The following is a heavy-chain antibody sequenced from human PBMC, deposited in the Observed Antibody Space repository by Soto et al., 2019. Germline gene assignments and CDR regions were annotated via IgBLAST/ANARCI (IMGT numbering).Heavy chain of an antibody. CDR1: GYTFTSYG. CDR2: ISAYNGNT. Sequence: QVQLVQSGAEVKKPGASVKVSCKASGYTFTSYGISWVRQAPGQGLEWMGWISAYNGNTNYAQKLQGRVTMTTDTSTSTAYMELRSLRSDDTAVHYCARDPYSSGWYYYYYGMDVWGQGTTVTVSS. D-gene: IGHD6-19*01. J-gene: IGHJ6*02. CDR3: ARDPYSSGWYYYYYGMDV. V-gene: IGHV1-18*01.